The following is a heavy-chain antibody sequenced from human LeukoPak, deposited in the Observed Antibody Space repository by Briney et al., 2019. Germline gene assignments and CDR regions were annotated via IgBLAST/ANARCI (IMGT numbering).Heavy chain of an antibody. CDR2: INQDGTEK. Sequence: GGSLRLSCAASGFTFNSSWMSWVRQAPGKGLEWVANINQDGTEKYFVDSVKGRFTISRDNAKNSLYVQMNSLRAEDTAVYYCATNAGVIGTRPHQRYYFDYWGQGALVTVFS. CDR1: GFTFNSSW. J-gene: IGHJ4*02. V-gene: IGHV3-7*01. D-gene: IGHD6-6*01. CDR3: ATNAGVIGTRPHQRYYFDY.